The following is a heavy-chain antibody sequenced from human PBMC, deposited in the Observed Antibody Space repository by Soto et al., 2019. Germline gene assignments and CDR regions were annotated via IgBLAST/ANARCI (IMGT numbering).Heavy chain of an antibody. CDR1: GFTFSSYW. J-gene: IGHJ5*02. V-gene: IGHV3-74*01. D-gene: IGHD3-22*01. CDR3: ANSDYYYVFNS. CDR2: INSDGSST. Sequence: PGGSLRLSCAASGFTFSSYWMHWVRQAPGKGLVWVSRINSDGSSTSYADSVKGRFTISRDNAKNTLYLQMNSLRVEDTAVYYCANSDYYYVFNSWGQGPLVTVSS.